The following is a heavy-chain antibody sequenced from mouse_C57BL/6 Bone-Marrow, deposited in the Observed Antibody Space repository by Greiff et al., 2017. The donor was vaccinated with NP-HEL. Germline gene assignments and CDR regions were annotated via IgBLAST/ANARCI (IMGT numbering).Heavy chain of an antibody. CDR1: GYTFTSYW. CDR3: ERGGIDGYYDY. Sequence: QVQLQQPGAELVKPGASVKLSCKASGYTFTSYWMHWVKQRPGQGLEWIGMIHPNSGSTNYNEKFKSKATLTVDKSSSTAHMQLSSLTSEDSAVYYCERGGIDGYYDYGGQGTTLTVSS. D-gene: IGHD2-3*01. V-gene: IGHV1-64*01. CDR2: IHPNSGST. J-gene: IGHJ2*01.